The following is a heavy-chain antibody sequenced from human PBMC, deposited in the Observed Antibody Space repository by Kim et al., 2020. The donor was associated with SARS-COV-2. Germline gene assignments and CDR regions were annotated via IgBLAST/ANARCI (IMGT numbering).Heavy chain of an antibody. V-gene: IGHV3-49*03. CDR2: IRSKAYGGTT. CDR1: GFTFGDYA. D-gene: IGHD5-18*01. J-gene: IGHJ4*02. Sequence: GGSLRLSCTASGFTFGDYAMRWFRQAPGKGLEWVGFIRSKAYGGTTEYAASVKGRFTISRDDSKSIAYLQMNSLKTEDTAVYYCTRAPGYSYGKFDYWGQGTLVTVSS. CDR3: TRAPGYSYGKFDY.